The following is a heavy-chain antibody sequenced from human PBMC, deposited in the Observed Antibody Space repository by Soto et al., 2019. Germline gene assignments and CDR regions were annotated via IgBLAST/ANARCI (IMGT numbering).Heavy chain of an antibody. CDR3: ASHLYYSDMDT. CDR2: IYYSGST. V-gene: IGHV4-59*08. CDR1: GGSISSYY. J-gene: IGHJ6*03. Sequence: SETLSLTCTVSGGSISSYYWSWIRQPPGKGLEWIGYIYYSGSTNYNPSLKSRVTISVDTSNNQFSLKLSSVTAADTAVYYCASHLYYSDMDTWGKENTLTISS.